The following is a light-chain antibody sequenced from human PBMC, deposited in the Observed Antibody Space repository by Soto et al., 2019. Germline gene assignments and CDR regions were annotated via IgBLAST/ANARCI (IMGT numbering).Light chain of an antibody. J-gene: IGLJ2*01. CDR2: DVN. CDR3: NSYSTSSTPLV. V-gene: IGLV2-14*03. Sequence: QSVLTQPASVSGSPGQSITISCTGTSSDVGGYDYVSWYQQHPGKAPRLMIYDVNYRPSGVSNRFSGSKSGNTASLTISGLQAEDEADYYCNSYSTSSTPLVFGGGTKLTVL. CDR1: SSDVGGYDY.